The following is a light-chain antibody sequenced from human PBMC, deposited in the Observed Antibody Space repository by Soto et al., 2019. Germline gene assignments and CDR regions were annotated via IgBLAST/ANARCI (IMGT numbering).Light chain of an antibody. V-gene: IGLV1-40*01. CDR3: QSYDSSLRGV. CDR2: GNS. J-gene: IGLJ2*01. Sequence: QSVLTQPPSVSGAPGQRVTISCTGSSSNIGAGYDVYWFQQFPGTAPKLLIYGNSNRPSGVPDRFSGSKSGTSASLATTGLQAEDEADYYCQSYDSSLRGVFGGGTKLTVL. CDR1: SSNIGAGYD.